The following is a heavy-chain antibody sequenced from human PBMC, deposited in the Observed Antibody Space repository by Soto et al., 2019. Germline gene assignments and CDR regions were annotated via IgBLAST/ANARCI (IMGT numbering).Heavy chain of an antibody. J-gene: IGHJ4*02. CDR3: APRNFH. D-gene: IGHD3-3*01. CDR1: GLSFSSYA. CDR2: ISGSGGDT. Sequence: ELQLLQSGGGLVQPGGSLRLSCASSGLSFSSYAMSWVRQAPGKGLEWVSAISGSGGDTYYADSVKGRFTISRDNSENTLYLQMSSLRVEDTAVYYCAPRNFHWGQGSLVTVSS. V-gene: IGHV3-23*01.